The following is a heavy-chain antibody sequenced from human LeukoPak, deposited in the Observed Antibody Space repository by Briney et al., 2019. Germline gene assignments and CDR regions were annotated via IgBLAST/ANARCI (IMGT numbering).Heavy chain of an antibody. Sequence: ASVKVSCKASGYTFTSYYMHWVRQAPGQGLEWMGIINPSGGSTSYAQKFQGRVTMTRDMSTSTAYMELSSLRSEDTAVYYCARRGCSSTSCYARRNWFDPWGQGTLVTVSS. D-gene: IGHD2-2*01. CDR3: ARRGCSSTSCYARRNWFDP. J-gene: IGHJ5*02. V-gene: IGHV1-46*01. CDR2: INPSGGST. CDR1: GYTFTSYY.